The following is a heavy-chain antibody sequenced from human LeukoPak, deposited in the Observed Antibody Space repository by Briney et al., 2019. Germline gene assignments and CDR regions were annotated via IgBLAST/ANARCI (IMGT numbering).Heavy chain of an antibody. CDR2: IYYSGST. D-gene: IGHD1-26*01. Sequence: SETLSLTCTVSGGSVNSNTYYWSWIRQPPGKGLEWIGYIYYSGSTNYNPSLKSRVTISVDTSKNQFSLKLSSVTAADTAMYYCARDKVGPTGFCYYGIDVWGQGTTVTVSS. CDR1: GGSVNSNTYY. J-gene: IGHJ6*02. CDR3: ARDKVGPTGFCYYGIDV. V-gene: IGHV4-61*01.